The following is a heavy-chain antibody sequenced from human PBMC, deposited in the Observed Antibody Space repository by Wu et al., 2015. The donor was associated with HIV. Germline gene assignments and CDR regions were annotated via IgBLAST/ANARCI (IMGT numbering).Heavy chain of an antibody. D-gene: IGHD3-22*01. CDR2: MNPKTGNT. Sequence: QVQLVQSGAEVKKPGASVKVSCKASAYTFTSYDINWVRQAPGQGLDWMGWMNPKTGNTGYAQKFQGRVTFTRNTSMSTAYMELSSLRSEDTAVYYCARVRYYDSSGYYFDYWGQGTLVTVSS. CDR1: AYTFTSYD. V-gene: IGHV1-8*03. CDR3: ARVRYYDSSGYYFDY. J-gene: IGHJ4*02.